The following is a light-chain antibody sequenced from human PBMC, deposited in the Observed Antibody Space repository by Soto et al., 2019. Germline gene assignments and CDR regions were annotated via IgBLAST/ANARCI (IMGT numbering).Light chain of an antibody. CDR2: GAS. V-gene: IGKV3-20*01. Sequence: EVVLTQSPGTLALSPGERATLSCRASHSITNNYLAWYQQKPGQAPRRLIFGASNRAAGVPDRFSGSASGTDFTLTISKLEPDVFAVYYCQQYSSTPYTFGQGSRLEIK. J-gene: IGKJ2*01. CDR1: HSITNNY. CDR3: QQYSSTPYT.